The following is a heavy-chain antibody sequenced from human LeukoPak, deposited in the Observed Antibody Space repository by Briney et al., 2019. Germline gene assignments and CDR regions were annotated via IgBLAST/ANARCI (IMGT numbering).Heavy chain of an antibody. D-gene: IGHD4-23*01. Sequence: PGGSLRLSCAASGFTFNNFPMSWVRQAPGKGLEWVSAINPSGGDTYFPDSVRGRFTISRDNSKNTVYLQMDSLRVKDTAVYYCARLRWEITHYWYFDLWGRGALVTVSS. CDR3: ARLRWEITHYWYFDL. CDR1: GFTFNNFP. V-gene: IGHV3-23*01. J-gene: IGHJ2*01. CDR2: INPSGGDT.